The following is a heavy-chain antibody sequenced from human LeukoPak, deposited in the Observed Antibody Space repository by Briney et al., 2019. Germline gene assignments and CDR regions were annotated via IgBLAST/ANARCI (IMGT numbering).Heavy chain of an antibody. CDR3: ARERVAEEGPGGNNNWFDP. D-gene: IGHD6-19*01. J-gene: IGHJ5*02. V-gene: IGHV1-8*01. CDR2: MNPNSGNT. Sequence: ASVKVSCKASGYTFTSYDINWVRQATGQGLEWMGWMNPNSGNTGYAQKFQGRVTMTRNTSISTAYMELSSLRSEDTAVYYCARERVAEEGPGGNNNWFDPWGQGTLVTVSS. CDR1: GYTFTSYD.